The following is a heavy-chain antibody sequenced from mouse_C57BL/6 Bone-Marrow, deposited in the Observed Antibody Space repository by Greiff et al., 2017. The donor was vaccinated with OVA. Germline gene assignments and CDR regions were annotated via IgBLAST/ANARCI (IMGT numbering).Heavy chain of an antibody. CDR1: GFTFSDYY. CDR2: INYDGSSP. J-gene: IGHJ1*03. CDR3: ARGGWDWYFDV. Sequence: EVQVVESEGGLVQPGSSMKLSCTASGFTFSDYYMAWVRQVPEKGLEWVANINYDGSSPYYLDSLKSRFIISRDNAKNILYLQMSSLTSEDTATYYCARGGWDWYFDVWGTGTTVTVAS. D-gene: IGHD3-3*01. V-gene: IGHV5-16*01.